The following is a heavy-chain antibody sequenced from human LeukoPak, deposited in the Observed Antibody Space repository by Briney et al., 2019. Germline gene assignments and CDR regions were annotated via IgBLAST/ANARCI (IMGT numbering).Heavy chain of an antibody. D-gene: IGHD6-13*01. J-gene: IGHJ4*02. CDR1: GGSISSYY. CDR2: IYYSGST. CDR3: ARDGSNGAAAGGFDY. V-gene: IGHV4-59*12. Sequence: KTSETLSLTCTVSGGSISSYYWSWIRQPPGKGLEWIGYIYYSGSTNYNPSLKSRVTISVDTSKNQISLKLSSVSAADTAVYYCARDGSNGAAAGGFDYWGQGTLVTVSS.